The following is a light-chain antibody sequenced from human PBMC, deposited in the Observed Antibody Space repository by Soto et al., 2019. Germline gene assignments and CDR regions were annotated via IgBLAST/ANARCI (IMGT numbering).Light chain of an antibody. V-gene: IGLV2-23*01. J-gene: IGLJ1*01. CDR3: CSYAGSGTYV. Sequence: QCALNQCASVSGAAGQSITISCAGTNSDVGSYNFVSWLQQHAGKAPKLMIYEGNKRPSGVSNRFSGSKSGNTASLTISGLQTEDEADYYCCSYAGSGTYVFGTGTKVTVL. CDR1: NSDVGSYNF. CDR2: EGN.